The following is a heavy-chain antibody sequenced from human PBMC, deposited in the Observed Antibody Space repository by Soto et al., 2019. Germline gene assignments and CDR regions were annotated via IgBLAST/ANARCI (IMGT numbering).Heavy chain of an antibody. CDR2: ISAYNGNT. Sequence: ASVKVSCKASGYTFTSYGISWVRQAPGQGLEWMGWISAYNGNTNYAQELQGRVTMTTDTSTSTAYMDLRSLRSDDTAVYYCATTRGYNSSHQTFDYWGQGTLVTSPQ. V-gene: IGHV1-18*01. D-gene: IGHD6-6*01. J-gene: IGHJ4*02. CDR3: ATTRGYNSSHQTFDY. CDR1: GYTFTSYG.